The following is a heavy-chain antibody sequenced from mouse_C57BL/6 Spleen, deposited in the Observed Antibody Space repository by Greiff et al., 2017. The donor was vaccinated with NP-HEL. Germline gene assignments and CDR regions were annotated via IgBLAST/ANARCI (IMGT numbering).Heavy chain of an antibody. V-gene: IGHV10-1*01. CDR1: GFSFNTYA. D-gene: IGHD3-3*01. Sequence: EVQLVESGGGLVQPKGSLKLSCAASGFSFNTYAMNWVRQAPGKGLEWVARIRSKSNNYATYYADSVKDRFTISRDDSESMLYLQMNNLKTEDTAMYYGVRQGGRKDYFDYWGQGTTLTVSS. J-gene: IGHJ2*01. CDR2: IRSKSNNYAT. CDR3: VRQGGRKDYFDY.